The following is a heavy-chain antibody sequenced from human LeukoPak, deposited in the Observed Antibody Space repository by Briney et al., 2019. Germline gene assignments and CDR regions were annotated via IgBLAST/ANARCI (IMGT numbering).Heavy chain of an antibody. D-gene: IGHD1-14*01. Sequence: SETLSLTCTVSGGSISSYYWSWIRQPPGKGLEWIGYIYYSGSTNYNPSLKSRVTISVDTSKNQFSLKPSSVTAADTAVYYCARGIRSAGYWGQGTLVTVSS. CDR1: GGSISSYY. V-gene: IGHV4-59*01. CDR2: IYYSGST. J-gene: IGHJ4*02. CDR3: ARGIRSAGY.